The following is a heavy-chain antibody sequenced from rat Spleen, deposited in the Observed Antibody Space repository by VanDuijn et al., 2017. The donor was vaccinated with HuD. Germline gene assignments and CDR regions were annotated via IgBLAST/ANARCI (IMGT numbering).Heavy chain of an antibody. CDR1: GFTFSDYA. D-gene: IGHD4-3*01. V-gene: IGHV5S10*01. J-gene: IGHJ3*01. CDR2: IIYDGSST. Sequence: EMQLVESGGGLVQPGNSLKLSCAASGFTFSDYAMAWVRQSPKKGLEWVATIIYDGSSTYYRDSVKGRFTISRDNAKSTLYLQMDSLRSEDTATYYCATYNSGYDWFAYWGQGTLVTVSS. CDR3: ATYNSGYDWFAY.